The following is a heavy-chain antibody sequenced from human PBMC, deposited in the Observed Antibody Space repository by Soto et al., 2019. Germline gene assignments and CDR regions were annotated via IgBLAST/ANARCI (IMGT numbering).Heavy chain of an antibody. Sequence: SETLSLTCAVYGGSFSGYYWSWIRQPPGKGLEWIGEINHSGITNYNPSLKSRVTISVDTSKNQFSLKLSSVTAADTAVYYCARGAQVVGARDRYYYYGMDVWGQGTAVTVSS. D-gene: IGHD5-12*01. CDR1: GGSFSGYY. J-gene: IGHJ6*02. CDR2: INHSGIT. V-gene: IGHV4-34*01. CDR3: ARGAQVVGARDRYYYYGMDV.